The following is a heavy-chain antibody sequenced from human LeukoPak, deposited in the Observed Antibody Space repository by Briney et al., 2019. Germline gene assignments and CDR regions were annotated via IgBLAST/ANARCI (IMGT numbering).Heavy chain of an antibody. J-gene: IGHJ3*02. V-gene: IGHV4-31*03. CDR2: IYYSGST. CDR3: ARGVAAAGLDAFDI. CDR1: GGSISSGGYY. Sequence: SQTLSFTCTVSGGSISSGGYYWSWIRQHPGKGLEWIGYIYYSGSTYYNPSLKSRVTISVDTSKNQFSLKLSSVTAADTAVYYCARGVAAAGLDAFDIWGQGTMVTVSS. D-gene: IGHD6-13*01.